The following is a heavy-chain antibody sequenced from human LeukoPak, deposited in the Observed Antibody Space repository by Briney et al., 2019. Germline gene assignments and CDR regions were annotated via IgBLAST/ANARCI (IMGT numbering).Heavy chain of an antibody. Sequence: ASVKVSCKASGGTFSSYAISWVRQAPGQGLEWMGGIIPIFGTANYAQKLQGRVTITADKSTSTAYMELSSLRSEDTAVYYCARVGEGWLLDYWGQGTLVTVSS. CDR3: ARVGEGWLLDY. CDR1: GGTFSSYA. J-gene: IGHJ4*02. V-gene: IGHV1-69*06. D-gene: IGHD5-24*01. CDR2: IIPIFGTA.